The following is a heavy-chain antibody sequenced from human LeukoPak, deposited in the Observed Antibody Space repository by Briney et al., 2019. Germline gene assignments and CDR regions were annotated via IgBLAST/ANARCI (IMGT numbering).Heavy chain of an antibody. CDR2: ISYDGSNK. CDR3: ARGRADFWSGYGMDV. J-gene: IGHJ6*02. V-gene: IGHV3-30-3*01. D-gene: IGHD3-3*01. Sequence: GGSLRLSCAASGFTFSSYAMHWVRQAPGKGLEWVAVISYDGSNKYYADSVKGRFTISRDNSKNTLYLQMNSLRAEDTAVYYCARGRADFWSGYGMDVWGQETTVTVSS. CDR1: GFTFSSYA.